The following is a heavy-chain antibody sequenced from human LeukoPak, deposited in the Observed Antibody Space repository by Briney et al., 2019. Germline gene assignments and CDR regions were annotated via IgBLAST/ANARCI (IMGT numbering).Heavy chain of an antibody. J-gene: IGHJ6*03. D-gene: IGHD2-2*01. CDR1: GGSFSGYY. Sequence: SETLSLTRAVYGGSFSGYYWSWIRQPPGKGLEWIGEINHSGSTNYNPSLKSRVTISVDTSKNQFSLKLSSVTAADTAVYYCARNGCSSTSCYFFGMDVWGKGTTVTVSS. CDR2: INHSGST. V-gene: IGHV4-34*01. CDR3: ARNGCSSTSCYFFGMDV.